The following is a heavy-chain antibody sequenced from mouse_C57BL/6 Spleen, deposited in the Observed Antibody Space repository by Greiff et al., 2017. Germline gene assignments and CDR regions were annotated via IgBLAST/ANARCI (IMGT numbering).Heavy chain of an antibody. CDR2: IHPSDSDT. CDR3: ARTRYCDY. V-gene: IGHV1-74*01. Sequence: QVQLQQPGAELVKPGASVKVSCKASGYTFTSYWMHWVKQRPGQGLEWIGRIHPSDSDTNYNQKFKSKATLSVDKSSSTAYMQLSSLTSEDSAVCNCARTRYCDYWGQGTTLTVSS. CDR1: GYTFTSYW. J-gene: IGHJ2*01.